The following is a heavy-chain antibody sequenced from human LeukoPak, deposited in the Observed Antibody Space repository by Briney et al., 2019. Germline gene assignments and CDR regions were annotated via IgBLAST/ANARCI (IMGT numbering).Heavy chain of an antibody. CDR2: IIPIFGTA. D-gene: IGHD6-19*01. CDR3: AREPGIAVAGAYYYYGMDV. CDR1: GGTFSSYA. V-gene: IGHV1-69*13. J-gene: IGHJ6*02. Sequence: SVKVSCKASGGTFSSYAISWVRQAPGQGLEWMGGIIPIFGTANYAQKFQGRVTITADESTSTAYMELSSLRSEDTAVYHCAREPGIAVAGAYYYYGMDVWGQGTTVTVSS.